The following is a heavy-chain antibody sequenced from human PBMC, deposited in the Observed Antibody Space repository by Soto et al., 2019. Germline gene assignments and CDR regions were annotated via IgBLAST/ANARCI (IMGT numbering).Heavy chain of an antibody. V-gene: IGHV4-34*01. CDR3: ARVWYNWNPFDY. Sequence: SETLSLTCAVYGGSFSGYYWSWIRQPPGKGLEWIGEINHSGSTNYNPSLKSRVTISVDTSKNQFSLKLSSVTAADTAVYYCARVWYNWNPFDYWGQGTLVTVS. CDR2: INHSGST. D-gene: IGHD1-20*01. CDR1: GGSFSGYY. J-gene: IGHJ4*02.